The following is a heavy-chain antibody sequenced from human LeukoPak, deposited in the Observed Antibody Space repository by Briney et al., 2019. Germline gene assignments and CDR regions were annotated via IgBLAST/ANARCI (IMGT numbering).Heavy chain of an antibody. CDR1: GGSFSDYH. J-gene: IGHJ6*04. D-gene: IGHD4-11*01. CDR2: IYYSGST. V-gene: IGHV4-59*01. Sequence: SETLSLTCAVYGGSFSDYHWSWIRQPPGKGLEWIGYIYYSGSTNSNPSLKSRVTISVDTSKNQFSLKLSSVTAADTAVYYCARRGYSNPMDVWGKGTTVTVSS. CDR3: ARRGYSNPMDV.